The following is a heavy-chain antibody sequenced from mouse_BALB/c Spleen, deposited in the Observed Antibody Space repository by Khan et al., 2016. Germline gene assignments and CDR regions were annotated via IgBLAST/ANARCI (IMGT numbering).Heavy chain of an antibody. CDR1: GFTFSDYY. J-gene: IGHJ3*01. D-gene: IGHD2-5*01. CDR2: ISNGGGST. Sequence: EVELVESGGGLVQPGGSLKLSCSTSGFTFSDYYMYWVRQTPEKRLEWVAYISNGGGSTYYPDTVKGRFTISRANAKNTLYLQMSRLKSEDTAMYFCARSNPWFVYWGQGTLVTVSA. CDR3: ARSNPWFVY. V-gene: IGHV5-12*02.